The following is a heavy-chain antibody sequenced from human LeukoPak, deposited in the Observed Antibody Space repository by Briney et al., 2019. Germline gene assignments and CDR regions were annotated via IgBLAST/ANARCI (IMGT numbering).Heavy chain of an antibody. J-gene: IGHJ4*02. CDR1: GFTLSSYE. CDR2: IDYSGDTT. CDR3: ARARVHYYDSGFPY. Sequence: GGSLRLSCTASGFTLSSYEMTWIRQAPGKGLEWVSSIDYSGDTTYYADSVKGRFTIPRDNAQNSLYLQMNSLRAEDTALYYCARARVHYYDSGFPYWGQGTLVTVSS. V-gene: IGHV3-23*01. D-gene: IGHD3-10*01.